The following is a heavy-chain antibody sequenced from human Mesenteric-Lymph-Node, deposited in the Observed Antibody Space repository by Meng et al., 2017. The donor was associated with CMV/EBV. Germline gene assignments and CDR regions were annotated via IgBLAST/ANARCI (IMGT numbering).Heavy chain of an antibody. Sequence: GESLKISCAASGFTFSSYAMSWVRQAPGKGLEGVSGISWNSGSIGYADSVKGRFTISRDNAKNSLYLQMNSLRAEDTAVYYCARDIVGGFDPWGQGTLVTVSS. D-gene: IGHD2-21*01. V-gene: IGHV3-20*04. CDR3: ARDIVGGFDP. CDR2: ISWNSGSI. J-gene: IGHJ5*02. CDR1: GFTFSSYA.